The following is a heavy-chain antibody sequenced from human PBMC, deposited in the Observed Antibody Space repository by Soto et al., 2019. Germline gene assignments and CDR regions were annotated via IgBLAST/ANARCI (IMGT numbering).Heavy chain of an antibody. CDR3: AADSGREHYYDFWSGYYPYYYGMDV. D-gene: IGHD3-3*01. V-gene: IGHV1-58*01. CDR2: IVVGSGNT. Sequence: ASVKVSCKASGFTFTSSAVQWARQARGQRLEWIGWIVVGSGNTNYAQKFQERVTITRDMSTSTAYMELSSLRSEDTAVYYCAADSGREHYYDFWSGYYPYYYGMDVWGQGTTVTVSS. CDR1: GFTFTSSA. J-gene: IGHJ6*02.